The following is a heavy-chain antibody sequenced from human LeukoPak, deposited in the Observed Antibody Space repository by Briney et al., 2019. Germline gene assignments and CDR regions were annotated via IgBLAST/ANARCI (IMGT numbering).Heavy chain of an antibody. CDR1: GFSFSHYW. CDR2: IKSDGSER. CDR3: ARDTAMAIAGGLGD. J-gene: IGHJ4*02. D-gene: IGHD5-18*01. V-gene: IGHV3-7*01. Sequence: GGSLRLSCAASGFSFSHYWMHWVRQAPGKGLEWVANIKSDGSERFYVDSVKGRFTISRDNAKNSLYLQMNSLRAEDTAVYYCARDTAMAIAGGLGDWGQGTLVTVSS.